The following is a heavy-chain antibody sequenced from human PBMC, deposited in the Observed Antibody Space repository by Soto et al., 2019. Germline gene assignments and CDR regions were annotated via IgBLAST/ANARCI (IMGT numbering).Heavy chain of an antibody. CDR1: GGSISSYY. D-gene: IGHD3-10*01. CDR2: IYYSGST. Sequence: SETLSLTCTVSGGSISSYYWSWIRQPPGKGLEWIGYIYYSGSTNYNPSLKRRVTISVATSKNQFSLKLSSVTAADTAVYYWARGQPDYYGSGSYYNLLRGTSTELGYGMDVWGQRTTVTVSS. V-gene: IGHV4-59*12. CDR3: ARGQPDYYGSGSYYNLLRGTSTELGYGMDV. J-gene: IGHJ6*02.